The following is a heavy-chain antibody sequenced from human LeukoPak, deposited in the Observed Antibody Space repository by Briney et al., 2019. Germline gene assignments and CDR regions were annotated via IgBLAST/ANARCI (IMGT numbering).Heavy chain of an antibody. V-gene: IGHV1-8*03. CDR3: ARGDDFWSGYYPFDY. CDR2: MNPNSGNT. CDR1: GYTFTSYD. J-gene: IGHJ4*02. Sequence: ASVKVSCKASGYTFTSYDINWVRQATGQGLEWMGWMNPNSGNTGYAQMFQGRVTITRNTSISTAYMELSSLRFEDTAVYYCARGDDFWSGYYPFDYWGQGTLVTVSS. D-gene: IGHD3-3*01.